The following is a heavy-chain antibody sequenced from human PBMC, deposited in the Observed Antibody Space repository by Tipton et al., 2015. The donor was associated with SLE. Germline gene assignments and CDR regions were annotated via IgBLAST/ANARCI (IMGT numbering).Heavy chain of an antibody. CDR3: ARAEYGDWIFDY. J-gene: IGHJ4*02. Sequence: TLSLTCTVSGGSISTFYWSWIRQPPGKGLEWIGYIYTVGIPNYNLSLKSRVTISVDTSKDQFSLKLSSVTAADTAVYYCARAEYGDWIFDYWGQGTLVTVSS. V-gene: IGHV4-4*08. D-gene: IGHD4-17*01. CDR1: GGSISTFY. CDR2: IYTVGIP.